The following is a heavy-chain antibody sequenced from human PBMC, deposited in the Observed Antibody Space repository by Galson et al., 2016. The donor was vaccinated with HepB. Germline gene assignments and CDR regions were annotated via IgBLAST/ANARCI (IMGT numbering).Heavy chain of an antibody. J-gene: IGHJ4*02. Sequence: SLRLSCAASTFSVSGDYMNWVRRAPGKGLEWVSLIHAGSTYYADSVRGRFIISRDNSENTLYLQMNSLRVEDTAVYYCARGSDLGSFWGQGTLVTVSS. D-gene: IGHD1-26*01. CDR3: ARGSDLGSF. CDR2: IHAGST. V-gene: IGHV3-66*01. CDR1: TFSVSGDY.